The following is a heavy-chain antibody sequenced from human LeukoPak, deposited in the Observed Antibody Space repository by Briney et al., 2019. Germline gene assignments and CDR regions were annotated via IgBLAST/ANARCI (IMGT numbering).Heavy chain of an antibody. V-gene: IGHV4-31*03. CDR3: ASGLLTGYYNFVFDY. CDR1: GGSISSGGYY. Sequence: PSQTLSLTCIVSGGSISSGGYYWSWIRQHPGKGLEWLGYIYYSGSTYYNPSLKSRVTISVDTSKNQFSLKLSSVTAADTAVYYCASGLLTGYYNFVFDYWGQGTLVTVSS. D-gene: IGHD3-9*01. CDR2: IYYSGST. J-gene: IGHJ4*02.